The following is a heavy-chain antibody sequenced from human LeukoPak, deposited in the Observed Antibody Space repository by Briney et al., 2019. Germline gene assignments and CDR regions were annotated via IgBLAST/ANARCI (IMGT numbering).Heavy chain of an antibody. J-gene: IGHJ4*02. D-gene: IGHD2-15*01. V-gene: IGHV3-7*01. CDR3: ARAGTSHLLYYFDY. CDR1: GFTFSSYW. CDR2: IKGDGSEK. Sequence: GGSLTLSRAASGFTFSSYWMSWVRHAPGKGLECVANIKGDGSEKYYVDSVKGRFTISRDNAKNSLYLQMNSLRAEDTAVYYCARAGTSHLLYYFDYWGQGTLVTVSS.